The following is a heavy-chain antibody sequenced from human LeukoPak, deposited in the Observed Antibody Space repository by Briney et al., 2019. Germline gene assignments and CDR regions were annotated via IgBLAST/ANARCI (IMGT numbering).Heavy chain of an antibody. D-gene: IGHD1-26*01. CDR3: LVPHYDY. CDR2: IYYSGSA. Sequence: SETLSLTCTVSGGSISSSSYYWGWIRQPPGKGLEWIGSIYYSGSAYYNPSLKSRVTISVDTSKNQFSLKLSSVTAADTAVYYCLVPHYDYWGQGTLVTVSS. V-gene: IGHV4-39*01. J-gene: IGHJ4*02. CDR1: GGSISSSSYY.